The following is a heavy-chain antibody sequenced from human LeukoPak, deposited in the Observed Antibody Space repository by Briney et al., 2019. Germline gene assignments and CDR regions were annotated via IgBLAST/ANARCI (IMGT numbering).Heavy chain of an antibody. V-gene: IGHV1-2*02. CDR1: GYTFTGYY. Sequence: GASVKVSCKASGYTFTGYYMHWVRQAPGQGLEWMGWINPNSGGTNCAQKFQGRVTMTRDTSISTAYMELSRLRSDDTAVYYCARTNYYDSSGYYDYWGQGTLVTVSS. CDR3: ARTNYYDSSGYYDY. J-gene: IGHJ4*02. D-gene: IGHD3-22*01. CDR2: INPNSGGT.